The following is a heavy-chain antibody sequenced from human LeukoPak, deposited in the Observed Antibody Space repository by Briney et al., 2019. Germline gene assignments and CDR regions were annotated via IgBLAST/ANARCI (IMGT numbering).Heavy chain of an antibody. CDR1: GGTFSSYA. CDR2: IIPIFGTA. Sequence: SVKVSCKASGGTFSSYAISWVRQAPGQGLEWMGRIIPIFGTANYARKFQGRVTITTDESTSTAYMELSSLRSEDTAVYYRARDYDYGDYVRFDYWGQGTLVTVSS. D-gene: IGHD4-17*01. CDR3: ARDYDYGDYVRFDY. J-gene: IGHJ4*02. V-gene: IGHV1-69*05.